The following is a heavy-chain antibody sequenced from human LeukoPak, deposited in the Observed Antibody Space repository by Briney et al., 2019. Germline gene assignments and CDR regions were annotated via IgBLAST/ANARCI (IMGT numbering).Heavy chain of an antibody. D-gene: IGHD3-22*01. CDR3: ARAYYYDSSGYFFVDAFDI. V-gene: IGHV4-61*01. CDR2: IYYSGST. Sequence: PSETLSLTCTVSGGSISSGSYYWSWIRQPPGKGLEWIGYIYYSGSTNYNPSLKSRVTISVDTSKNQFSLKLSSVTAADTAVYYCARAYYYDSSGYFFVDAFDIWGQGTMVTVSS. J-gene: IGHJ3*02. CDR1: GGSISSGSYY.